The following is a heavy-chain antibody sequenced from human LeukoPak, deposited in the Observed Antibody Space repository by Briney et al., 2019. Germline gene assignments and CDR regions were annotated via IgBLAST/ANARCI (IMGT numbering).Heavy chain of an antibody. J-gene: IGHJ4*02. V-gene: IGHV3-7*01. CDR1: GFSMSVYW. Sequence: PGGSLRLSCEASGFSMSVYWMSWVRQAPGKGLEWVGNIKQDGSERNYVDSVKGRFTISRDNAKKSLYLQMDSLRAEDAAVYYCARGDSGLDYWGQGSLVTVSS. D-gene: IGHD6-25*01. CDR3: ARGDSGLDY. CDR2: IKQDGSER.